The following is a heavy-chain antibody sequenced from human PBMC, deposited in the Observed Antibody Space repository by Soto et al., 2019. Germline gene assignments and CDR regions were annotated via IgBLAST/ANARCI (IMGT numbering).Heavy chain of an antibody. Sequence: GGSLRLSCAAPGFTFSNYSITWGRQAPGKGLEWVSAISGDGVYTYYADSVKGRFTTSRDNSKTTLYLQLSSLRSEDTAVYYCARLPWGAYDYDSSGHLFPAYWGQGTLVTVSS. D-gene: IGHD3-22*01. J-gene: IGHJ4*02. CDR1: GFTFSNYS. CDR2: ISGDGVYT. V-gene: IGHV3-23*01. CDR3: ARLPWGAYDYDSSGHLFPAY.